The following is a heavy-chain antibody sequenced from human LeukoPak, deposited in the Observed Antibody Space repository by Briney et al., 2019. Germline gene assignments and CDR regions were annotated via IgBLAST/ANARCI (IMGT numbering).Heavy chain of an antibody. D-gene: IGHD3-16*02. Sequence: PGTSLRLSCAASGFTFSNYGMHWVRQAPGKGLEWVAVIWYDGRNKFYADSLKGRFTISRDNSKNTLYLQMNSLRAEDTAVYYCARVNRGDAFDIWGQGTLVTVSS. J-gene: IGHJ3*02. CDR1: GFTFSNYG. V-gene: IGHV3-33*01. CDR3: ARVNRGDAFDI. CDR2: IWYDGRNK.